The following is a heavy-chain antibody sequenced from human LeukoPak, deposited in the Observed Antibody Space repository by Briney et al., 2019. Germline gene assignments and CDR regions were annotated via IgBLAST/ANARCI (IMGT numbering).Heavy chain of an antibody. CDR2: ISYDGSNK. Sequence: GGSLRLSCAASGFTFSSYAMHWVRQAPGKGLEWVAVISYDGSNKYYADSVKGRFTISRDNSEDTLYLQMNSLRAEDTAVYYCVRDPSGSGFAFDAWGQGALVTVSS. CDR1: GFTFSSYA. V-gene: IGHV3-30*04. CDR3: VRDPSGSGFAFDA. D-gene: IGHD1-1*01. J-gene: IGHJ4*02.